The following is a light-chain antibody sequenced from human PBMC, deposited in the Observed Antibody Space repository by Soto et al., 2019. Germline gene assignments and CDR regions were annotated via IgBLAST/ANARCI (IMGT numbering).Light chain of an antibody. CDR1: QSVVSTS. V-gene: IGKV3-20*01. J-gene: IGKJ1*01. CDR3: QQYGTPPQT. Sequence: EIVLTQSPGTLSLSPGERATLSCRASQSVVSTSLAWYQQKPGQAPRHLIYGASNRATGIPDRFSGSGSGTDFTLTISRLEPEDFAVYYCQQYGTPPQTFGQGTKVESK. CDR2: GAS.